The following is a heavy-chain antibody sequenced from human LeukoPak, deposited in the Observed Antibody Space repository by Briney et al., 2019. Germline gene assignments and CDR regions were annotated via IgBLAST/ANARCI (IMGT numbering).Heavy chain of an antibody. CDR3: PSGYRAYGSGSYYNA. CDR2: ISSSGSTI. V-gene: IGHV3-11*01. D-gene: IGHD3-10*01. J-gene: IGHJ5*02. Sequence: GGSLRLSCAASGFTFSDYYMSWIRQAPGKGLEWVSYISSSGSTIYYADSVKGRFTISRDNAKNSLYLQMNSLRAEDTAVYYCPSGYRAYGSGSYYNAWGQGTLVTVSS. CDR1: GFTFSDYY.